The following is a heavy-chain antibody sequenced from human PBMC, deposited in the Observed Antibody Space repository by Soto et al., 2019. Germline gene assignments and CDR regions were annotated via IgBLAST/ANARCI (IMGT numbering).Heavy chain of an antibody. Sequence: PSETLSLTCSVSGASISIGTDYWGWIRQPPGKGLEWIGYIYYSGSTNYNPSLKSRVTISVDTSKNQFSLKLSSVTAADTAVYYCARGGYCSGGSCYINHNWFDPWGQGTLVTVSS. V-gene: IGHV4-61*05. CDR2: IYYSGST. CDR3: ARGGYCSGGSCYINHNWFDP. D-gene: IGHD2-15*01. CDR1: GASISIGTDY. J-gene: IGHJ5*02.